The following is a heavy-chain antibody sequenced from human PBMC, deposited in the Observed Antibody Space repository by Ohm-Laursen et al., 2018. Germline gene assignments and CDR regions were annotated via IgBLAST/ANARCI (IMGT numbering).Heavy chain of an antibody. J-gene: IGHJ4*02. CDR3: ADGGVGY. CDR2: IKQDGSEK. Sequence: SLRLSCSASGFTFGAYWMSWVRQAPGKGLEWVANIKQDGSEKYYVDSVKGRFTVSRDNAKNSLYLQMNSLRAEDTAVYYCADGGVGYWGQGTLVTVSS. CDR1: GFTFGAYW. D-gene: IGHD3-10*01. V-gene: IGHV3-7*01.